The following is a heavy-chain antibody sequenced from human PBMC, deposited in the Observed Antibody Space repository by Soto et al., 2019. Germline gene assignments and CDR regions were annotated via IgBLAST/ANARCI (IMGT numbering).Heavy chain of an antibody. CDR1: GGSISSGGYS. CDR3: ARGGATVTPAPPFDY. D-gene: IGHD4-17*01. Sequence: PSETLSLTCAVSGGSISSGGYSWSWIRQPPGKGLEWIGYIYHSGSTYYNPSLKSRVTISVDRSKNQFSLKLSSVTAADTAVYYCARGGATVTPAPPFDYWGQGTLVTVSS. CDR2: IYHSGST. J-gene: IGHJ4*02. V-gene: IGHV4-30-2*01.